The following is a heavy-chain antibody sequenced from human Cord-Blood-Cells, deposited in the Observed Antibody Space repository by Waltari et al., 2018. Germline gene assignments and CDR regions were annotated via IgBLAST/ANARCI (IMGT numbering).Heavy chain of an antibody. D-gene: IGHD3-22*01. V-gene: IGHV4-59*08. CDR3: ARLGWNTYDSSGYYYFDY. CDR1: GGSISSYY. CDR2: IYYSGST. Sequence: QVQLQESGPGLVKPSETLSLTCTVSGGSISSYYWSWIRQPPGKGLEWIGYIYYSGSTTYNPSLKSRVTISVDTSKNQFSLKLSSVTAADTAVYYCARLGWNTYDSSGYYYFDYWGQGTLVTVSS. J-gene: IGHJ4*02.